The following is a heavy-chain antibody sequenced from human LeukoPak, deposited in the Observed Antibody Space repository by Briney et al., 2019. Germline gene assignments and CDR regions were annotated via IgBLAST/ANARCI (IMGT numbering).Heavy chain of an antibody. CDR1: GYRFTSYW. Sequence: GESLKISCQGSGYRFTSYWIGWVRQMPGKGLEWMGIIYTGDSNTKYSPSFQGQVTISVDKSISTAYLQWSSLKASDTAMYYRARLGGSAYCVSATCHFDYWGQGTLVTVSS. CDR2: IYTGDSNT. J-gene: IGHJ4*02. CDR3: ARLGGSAYCVSATCHFDY. D-gene: IGHD2-2*01. V-gene: IGHV5-51*01.